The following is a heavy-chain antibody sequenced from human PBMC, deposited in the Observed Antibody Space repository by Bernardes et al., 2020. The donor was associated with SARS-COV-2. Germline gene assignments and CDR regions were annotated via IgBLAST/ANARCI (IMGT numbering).Heavy chain of an antibody. CDR3: AKDRGSWLPGDYSFYGMDV. J-gene: IGHJ6*02. V-gene: IGHV3-23*01. D-gene: IGHD6-13*01. Sequence: VWSLILSCAASGFTFTSYAMSWVRQAPGKGLEWVSALSGSGDRTYYADSVKGRFTISRDNSKNILYLQMNSLRAEDTAVYFCAKDRGSWLPGDYSFYGMDVWGHGTTVTASS. CDR1: GFTFTSYA. CDR2: LSGSGDRT.